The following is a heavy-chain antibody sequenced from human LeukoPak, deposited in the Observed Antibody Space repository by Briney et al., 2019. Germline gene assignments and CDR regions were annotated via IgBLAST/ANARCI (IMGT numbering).Heavy chain of an antibody. CDR1: GGTFSSYA. D-gene: IGHD5-18*01. V-gene: IGHV1-69*05. CDR3: ARGKDTAMVIDY. J-gene: IGHJ4*02. Sequence: SXXVSCEASGGTFSSYAISWVRQAPGQGVEWMGRIIPIFGTANYAQKFQGRVTITTDESTSTAYMELSSLRSEDTAVYYCARGKDTAMVIDYWGQGTLVTVSS. CDR2: IIPIFGTA.